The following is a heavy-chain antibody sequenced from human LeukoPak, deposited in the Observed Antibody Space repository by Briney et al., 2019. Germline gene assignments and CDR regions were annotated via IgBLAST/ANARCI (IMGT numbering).Heavy chain of an antibody. CDR3: AKEGYSGYGTADY. CDR2: IFFDGSNQ. CDR1: GVTFSSSG. D-gene: IGHD5-12*01. J-gene: IGHJ4*02. Sequence: GGSLRLSCAATGVTFSSSGMDWVGQAPGKGLEWVAFIFFDGSNQYYADSVKGRFTISRDNSRSTLYLQMNSLRPEDTAVYYCAKEGYSGYGTADYWGQGTLVTVSS. V-gene: IGHV3-30*02.